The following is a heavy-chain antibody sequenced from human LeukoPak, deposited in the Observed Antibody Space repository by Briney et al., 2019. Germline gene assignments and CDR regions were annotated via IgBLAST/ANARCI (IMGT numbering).Heavy chain of an antibody. Sequence: GSLRLSCAASGFTFSNYGIHWVRQAPGRGLEWVALIWYDGSNKYYADSVMGRFTISRDNSKNTLYLQMNSLRAEDTAVYYCARGLTGVNFFDYWGQGTLVTVSS. CDR2: IWYDGSNK. D-gene: IGHD7-27*01. V-gene: IGHV3-33*01. CDR3: ARGLTGVNFFDY. J-gene: IGHJ4*02. CDR1: GFTFSNYG.